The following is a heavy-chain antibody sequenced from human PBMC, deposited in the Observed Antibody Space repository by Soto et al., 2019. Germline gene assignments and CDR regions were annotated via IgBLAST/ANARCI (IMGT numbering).Heavy chain of an antibody. D-gene: IGHD1-26*01. J-gene: IGHJ4*02. V-gene: IGHV3-9*01. CDR1: GFTFDDYA. Sequence: EVQLVESGGGLVQPGRSLRLACAASGFTFDDYAMHWVRQAPGKGLEWVSGISWNSGKIGYADSVKGRFTISRDKANNSLYLQMDSLRPEDTALYYCAKEIVGAINYWGQGTLVTVSS. CDR2: ISWNSGKI. CDR3: AKEIVGAINY.